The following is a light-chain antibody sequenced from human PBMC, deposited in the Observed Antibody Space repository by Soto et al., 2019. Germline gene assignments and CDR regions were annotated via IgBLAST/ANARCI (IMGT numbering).Light chain of an antibody. CDR2: GAS. CDR1: QSISAT. J-gene: IGKJ5*01. Sequence: EIVLTQSPATLSVSPGGRATLSCRASQSISATLAWYQQKPGQAPRLLIHGASTRATGLSARFSGSGSGTDFTLTISSLEPEDFAVYYCQQHFNGPITFGQGTRLEIK. V-gene: IGKV3-15*01. CDR3: QQHFNGPIT.